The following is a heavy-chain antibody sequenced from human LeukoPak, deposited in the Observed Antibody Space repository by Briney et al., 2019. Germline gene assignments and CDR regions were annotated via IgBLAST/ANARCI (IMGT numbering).Heavy chain of an antibody. CDR1: GFTFSSYA. J-gene: IGHJ6*03. Sequence: PGGSLRLSCAASGFTFSSYAMHWVRQAPGKGLEWVAVISYDGSNKYYADSVKGRFTISRDNSKNTLYLQMNSLRAEDTAVYYCANRFGSSSYMDVWGKGTTVTVSS. CDR3: ANRFGSSSYMDV. D-gene: IGHD3-10*01. V-gene: IGHV3-30-3*01. CDR2: ISYDGSNK.